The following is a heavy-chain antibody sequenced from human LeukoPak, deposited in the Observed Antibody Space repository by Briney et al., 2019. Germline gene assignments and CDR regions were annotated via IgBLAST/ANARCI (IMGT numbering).Heavy chain of an antibody. J-gene: IGHJ4*02. V-gene: IGHV4-59*01. Sequence: SETLSLTCSVYGGSNNSYYWSWIRQPPGKGVEWIGYIYYSGSTNYNPSLKSRVTISVDTSKNQCSLKLSSVTAADTAVYECARGVVAVLGYWGQGTLVTVSS. CDR1: GGSNNSYY. CDR2: IYYSGST. CDR3: ARGVVAVLGY. D-gene: IGHD2-15*01.